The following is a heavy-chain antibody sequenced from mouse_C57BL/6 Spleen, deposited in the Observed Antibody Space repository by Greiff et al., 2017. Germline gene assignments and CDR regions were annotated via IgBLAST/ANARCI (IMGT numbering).Heavy chain of an antibody. Sequence: QVQLQQPGAELVRPGTSVKLSCKASGYTFTSYWMHWVKQRPGQGLEWIGVIDPSDSYTNYNQKFKGKATLTVDTSSSTAYMQLSSLTSEDSAVYYCARKGIRDYDYWGQGTTLTVSS. V-gene: IGHV1-59*01. D-gene: IGHD2-4*01. J-gene: IGHJ2*01. CDR2: IDPSDSYT. CDR1: GYTFTSYW. CDR3: ARKGIRDYDY.